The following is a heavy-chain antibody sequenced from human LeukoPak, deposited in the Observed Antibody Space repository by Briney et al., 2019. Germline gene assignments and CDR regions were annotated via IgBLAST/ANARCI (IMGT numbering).Heavy chain of an antibody. CDR2: IWYEGSNK. D-gene: IGHD6-19*01. V-gene: IGHV3-33*01. Sequence: PGGSLRLSCAASGFSFRSYGVHCVREAPGKGVEGVAVIWYEGSNKYYADSVKGRFNISRDTSKKTLYLQMNSLRAEDTAVYYCALGYSSGWYSVNWGQGTLVTVSS. CDR3: ALGYSSGWYSVN. J-gene: IGHJ4*02. CDR1: GFSFRSYG.